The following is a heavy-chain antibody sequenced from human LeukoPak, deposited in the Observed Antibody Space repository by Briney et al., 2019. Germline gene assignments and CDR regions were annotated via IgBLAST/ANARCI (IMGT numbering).Heavy chain of an antibody. J-gene: IGHJ5*02. CDR1: GYTFTSYA. CDR3: AREGGVRGVIISSWFDP. CDR2: INTNTGNP. Sequence: ASVKVSCKASGYTFTSYAMNWVRQAPGQGLEWMGWINTNTGNPTYAQGFTGRFVFSLDTAVSTAYLQISSLKAEDTAVYYCAREGGVRGVIISSWFDPWGQGTLVTVSS. D-gene: IGHD3-10*01. V-gene: IGHV7-4-1*02.